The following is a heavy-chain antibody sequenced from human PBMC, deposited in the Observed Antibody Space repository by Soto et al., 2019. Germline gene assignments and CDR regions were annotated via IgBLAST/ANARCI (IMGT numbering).Heavy chain of an antibody. CDR1: GDTFSFYS. V-gene: IGHV1-69*02. CDR2: INPILSMS. Sequence: QVQLVQSGAEVKKPGSSVRVSCKASGDTFSFYSINWVRQAPGLGLEWMGRINPILSMSNYAQRFQGRVTVTADKSTSTAYIELSSLRSEDTAMYYCASSYGSGYRAFDYCGQGALVTVSS. J-gene: IGHJ4*02. D-gene: IGHD3-10*01. CDR3: ASSYGSGYRAFDY.